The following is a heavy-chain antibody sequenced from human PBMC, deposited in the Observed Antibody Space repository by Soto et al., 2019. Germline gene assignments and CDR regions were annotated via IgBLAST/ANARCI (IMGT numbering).Heavy chain of an antibody. CDR3: ARSLLAATGHWAYYFGY. D-gene: IGHD6-13*01. Sequence: EVQLVESGGGLVQPGGSLRLSCVASGFTVSGDHMSWVRQAPGKGLEWVTIIYAGGSTYYADSVKGRFTISRDSSKNNLFLQMNSLRAEDTAVYYCARSLLAATGHWAYYFGYWGQGTLVTVSS. CDR1: GFTVSGDH. J-gene: IGHJ4*02. CDR2: IYAGGST. V-gene: IGHV3-66*01.